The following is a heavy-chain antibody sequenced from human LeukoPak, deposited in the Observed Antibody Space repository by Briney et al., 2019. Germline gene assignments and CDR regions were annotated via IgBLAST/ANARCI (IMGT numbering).Heavy chain of an antibody. CDR3: ARLDSSGWFFDS. CDR1: DDSIYDYY. J-gene: IGHJ4*02. D-gene: IGHD6-19*01. CDR2: IYYSGST. V-gene: IGHV4-59*08. Sequence: KASETLSLTCTISDDSIYDYYWSWLRQPPGKGLECIGYIYYSGSTNYNPSLKSRVTISADTSKNQLSLKVSSVTAADTAVYYCARLDSSGWFFDSWGQGTLVTVSS.